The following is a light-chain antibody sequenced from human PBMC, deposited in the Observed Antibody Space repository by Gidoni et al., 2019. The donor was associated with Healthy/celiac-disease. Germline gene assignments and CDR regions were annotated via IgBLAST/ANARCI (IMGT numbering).Light chain of an antibody. CDR1: QSVSSY. Sequence: EIVLTQSPATLSLSPGERATLSCRASQSVSSYLAWYQQQPGQAPRLLIYYASNRATGIPARFSGSGSGTDFTLTISSLEPEDFAVYYCQQRSNWPPTFGQGTKVEIK. CDR3: QQRSNWPPT. J-gene: IGKJ1*01. V-gene: IGKV3-11*01. CDR2: YAS.